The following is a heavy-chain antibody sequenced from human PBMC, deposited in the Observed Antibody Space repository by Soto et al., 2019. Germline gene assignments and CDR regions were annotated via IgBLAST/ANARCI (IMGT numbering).Heavy chain of an antibody. V-gene: IGHV4-4*02. CDR1: GGSITSNW. CDR3: VRNYWDRFDP. Sequence: QVQLQESGPGLVNPSGTLSLTCSVSGGSITSNWWSWVRQPPGKGLEWIGEIHHSGSFNYNPSLSSRFTISIDKSKNQLSLKRTSVTAADTAVHYCVRNYWDRFDPWGQGTLVTVSS. D-gene: IGHD2-8*02. CDR2: IHHSGSF. J-gene: IGHJ5*02.